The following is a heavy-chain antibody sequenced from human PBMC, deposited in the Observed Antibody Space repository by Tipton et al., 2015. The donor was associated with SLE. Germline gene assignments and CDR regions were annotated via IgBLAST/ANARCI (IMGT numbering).Heavy chain of an antibody. J-gene: IGHJ3*02. D-gene: IGHD4-11*01. CDR3: AREDSSPDAFDI. CDR1: GGSISSSSYY. CDR2: IYYSGST. V-gene: IGHV4-30-4*01. Sequence: TLSLTCTVSGGSISSSSYYWSWIRQPPGKGLEWIGYIYYSGSTYYNPSLKSRITISVDTSKNQFSLKLSSVTAADTAVYYCAREDSSPDAFDIWGQGTMVTVSS.